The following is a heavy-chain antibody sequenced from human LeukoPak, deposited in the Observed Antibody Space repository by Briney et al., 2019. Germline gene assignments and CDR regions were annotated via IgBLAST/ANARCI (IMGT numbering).Heavy chain of an antibody. CDR1: GFTFSSYE. Sequence: GGSLRLSCAASGFTFSSYEMNWVRQAPGKGREWVSYISSSGSTIYYADSVRGRFTISRDNAKNSLYLQMNSLRAEDTAVYYCARITQLLYDAFDIWGQGTMVTVSS. D-gene: IGHD5-24*01. J-gene: IGHJ3*02. CDR2: ISSSGSTI. V-gene: IGHV3-48*03. CDR3: ARITQLLYDAFDI.